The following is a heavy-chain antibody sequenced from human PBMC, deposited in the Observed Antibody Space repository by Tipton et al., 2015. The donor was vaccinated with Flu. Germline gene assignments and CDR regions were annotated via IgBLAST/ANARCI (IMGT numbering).Heavy chain of an antibody. D-gene: IGHD6-13*01. V-gene: IGHV4-61*02. CDR2: VYPSGSA. CDR1: GGSISSGSYY. J-gene: IGHJ4*02. CDR3: ARGTAQYSSSWYY. Sequence: TLSLTCTVSGGSISSGSYYWSWIRQPAGKGLEWIGRVYPSGSANYNPSLKSRVTISVDTSKNQLSLKLDSVTAADTAVYYCARGTAQYSSSWYYWGQGTLVTVSS.